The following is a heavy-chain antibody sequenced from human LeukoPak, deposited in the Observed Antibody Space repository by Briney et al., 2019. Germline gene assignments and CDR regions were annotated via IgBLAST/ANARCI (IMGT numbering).Heavy chain of an antibody. CDR3: ARENENFVYSYGLDY. V-gene: IGHV3-7*01. J-gene: IGHJ4*02. CDR2: IKQDGSEK. CDR1: GFTFSSYW. Sequence: GGSLRLSCAASGFTFSSYWMSWVRQAPGKGLEWVANIKQDGSEKYYVDSVKGRFTISRDNAKNSLYLQMNSLRAEDTAVYYCARENENFVYSYGLDYWGQGTLVTVSS. D-gene: IGHD5-18*01.